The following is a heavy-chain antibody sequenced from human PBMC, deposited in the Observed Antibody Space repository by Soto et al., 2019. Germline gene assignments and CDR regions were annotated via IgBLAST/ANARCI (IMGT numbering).Heavy chain of an antibody. D-gene: IGHD6-13*01. J-gene: IGHJ4*02. CDR3: ARIKGEPGYSSSWYSPNFDY. CDR1: GGSFSGYY. Sequence: QVQLQQWGAGLLKPSETLSLTCAVYGGSFSGYYWSWIRQPPGKGLEWIGEINHSGSTNYNPSLKSRVTIAVDTSKNQFSLKLSSVTAADTAVYYCARIKGEPGYSSSWYSPNFDYWGQGTLVTVSS. V-gene: IGHV4-34*01. CDR2: INHSGST.